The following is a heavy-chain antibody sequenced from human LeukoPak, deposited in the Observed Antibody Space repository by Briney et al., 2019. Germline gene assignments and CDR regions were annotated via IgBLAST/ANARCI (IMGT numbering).Heavy chain of an antibody. CDR1: GFTFSSYG. J-gene: IGHJ5*02. V-gene: IGHV3-30*02. CDR2: IRCDGSNK. CDR3: AKDSKADLRLLWFGELRGYNWFDP. Sequence: PGGSLRLSCAASGFTFSSYGMHWVRQAPGKGLEWVAFIRCDGSNKYYADSVKGRFTISRDNSKNTLYLQMNSLRAEDTAVYYCAKDSKADLRLLWFGELRGYNWFDPWGQGTLVTVSS. D-gene: IGHD3-10*01.